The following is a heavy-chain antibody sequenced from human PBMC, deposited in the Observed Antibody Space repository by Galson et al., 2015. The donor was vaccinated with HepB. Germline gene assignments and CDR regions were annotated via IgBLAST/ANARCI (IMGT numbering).Heavy chain of an antibody. CDR3: ARSTMEGYSSGWYYVFDI. Sequence: LSLTCTVSGGSISSVTHYWGWIRQPPGKGLEFIGSIYYSGATYYNPSLKSRVTISVDTSKNQLSLQLRSVTAADTAVYYCARSTMEGYSSGWYYVFDIWGQGTMVTVSS. CDR2: IYYSGAT. D-gene: IGHD6-19*01. V-gene: IGHV4-39*01. CDR1: GGSISSVTHY. J-gene: IGHJ3*02.